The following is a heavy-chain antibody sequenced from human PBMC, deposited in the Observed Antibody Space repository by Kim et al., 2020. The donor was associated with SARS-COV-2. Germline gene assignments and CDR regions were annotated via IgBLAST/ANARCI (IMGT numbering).Heavy chain of an antibody. CDR3: ASVSLRWQLEGWFDP. Sequence: DSGKGRFTISRDNSKNPLYLQMNSLRAEDTAVYYCASVSLRWQLEGWFDPWGQGTLVTVSS. V-gene: IGHV3-30*01. D-gene: IGHD1-1*01. J-gene: IGHJ5*02.